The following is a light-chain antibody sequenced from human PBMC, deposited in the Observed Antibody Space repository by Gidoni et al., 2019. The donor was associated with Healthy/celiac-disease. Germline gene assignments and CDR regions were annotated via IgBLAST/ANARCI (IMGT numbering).Light chain of an antibody. CDR1: QSVSSY. Sequence: EIVLTQSPATLSLSPGERATLSGRSSQSVSSYLAWYQQKPGQAPRPLIYGASNRATGIPARFGGSGSGTDFTLTISSLEPEDFAVYYCQQRSNWFTFGPGTKVDIK. CDR2: GAS. CDR3: QQRSNWFT. J-gene: IGKJ3*01. V-gene: IGKV3-11*01.